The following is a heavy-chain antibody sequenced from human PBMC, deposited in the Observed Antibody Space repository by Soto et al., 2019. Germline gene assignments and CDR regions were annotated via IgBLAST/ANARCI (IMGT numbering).Heavy chain of an antibody. Sequence: SETLSLTCAVSGGSISSGGYSWSWIRQPPGKGLEWIGYIYHSGSTYYNPSLKSRVTISVDRSKNQFSLKLSSVTAADTAVYYCAGDKGMNYDSSGYYYGMDVWGQGTTVTVSS. V-gene: IGHV4-30-2*01. D-gene: IGHD3-22*01. CDR1: GGSISSGGYS. CDR2: IYHSGST. J-gene: IGHJ6*02. CDR3: AGDKGMNYDSSGYYYGMDV.